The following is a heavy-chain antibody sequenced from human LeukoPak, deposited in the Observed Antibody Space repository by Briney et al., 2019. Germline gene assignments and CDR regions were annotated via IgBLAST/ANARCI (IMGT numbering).Heavy chain of an antibody. CDR3: ARRSWYNWFDR. CDR2: IYYSGST. V-gene: IGHV4-61*01. D-gene: IGHD6-13*01. CDR1: GGSVSSGSYY. J-gene: IGHJ5*02. Sequence: SETLSLTCTVSGGSVSSGSYYWSWIRQSPGKGLEWIGYIYYSGSTNYNPSLKSRVTISVDTSKNQFSLKVSSETAADTAVYYCARRSWYNWFDRWGQGTLVTVSS.